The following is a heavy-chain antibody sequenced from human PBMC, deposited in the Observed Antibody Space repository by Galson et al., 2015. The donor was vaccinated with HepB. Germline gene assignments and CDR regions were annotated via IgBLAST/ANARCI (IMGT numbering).Heavy chain of an antibody. J-gene: IGHJ4*02. Sequence: SVTVSCKASGYTFTSYGISWVRQAPGQGLEWMGWISAYNGNTNYAQKLQGRVTMTTDTSTSTAYMELRSLRSDDTAVYYCARVSRSPSGSFVPPDYWGQGTLVTVSS. V-gene: IGHV1-18*04. CDR2: ISAYNGNT. CDR1: GYTFTSYG. D-gene: IGHD1-26*01. CDR3: ARVSRSPSGSFVPPDY.